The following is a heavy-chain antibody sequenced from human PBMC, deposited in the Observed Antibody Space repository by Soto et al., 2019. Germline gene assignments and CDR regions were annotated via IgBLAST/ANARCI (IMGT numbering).Heavy chain of an antibody. CDR1: GGSISSSSYY. J-gene: IGHJ5*02. CDR3: VRHLHLRTWFDP. Sequence: QLQLQESGPGLVKPSETLSLTCTVSGGSISSSSYYWGWIRQPPGKGLEWIGSIYYSGSTYYNFSLTSRVTISVDTSKNQFSLRLSSVTAADTAVYYCVRHLHLRTWFDPWGQGTLVTVSS. D-gene: IGHD4-4*01. V-gene: IGHV4-39*01. CDR2: IYYSGST.